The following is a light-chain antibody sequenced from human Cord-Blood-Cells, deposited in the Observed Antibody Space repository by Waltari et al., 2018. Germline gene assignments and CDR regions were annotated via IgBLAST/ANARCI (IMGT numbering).Light chain of an antibody. CDR2: GAS. V-gene: IGKV3-15*01. J-gene: IGKJ4*01. CDR1: QSVSSN. CDR3: QQYNNWPLT. Sequence: EIVMTQSPATLSVSQGERATLSCRASQSVSSNLAWYHQKPGQAPRLLISGASTRATGIPARFSGSGSGTEFILTISSLQSEDFAVYYCQQYNNWPLTFGGGTKVEIK.